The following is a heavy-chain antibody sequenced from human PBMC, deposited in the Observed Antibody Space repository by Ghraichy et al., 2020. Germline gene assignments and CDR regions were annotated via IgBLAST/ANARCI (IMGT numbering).Heavy chain of an antibody. Sequence: GESLNISCAASGFTFSNYNINWVRQAPGKVLEWVSSISSSSSYIFYADSVKGRFTISRDNAQNSLYLQMDSLRVEDTAIYYCAGDKVPTKTDYYYYGMDVWGQGATVIVSS. D-gene: IGHD5-12*01. CDR2: ISSSSSYI. V-gene: IGHV3-21*01. CDR1: GFTFSNYN. J-gene: IGHJ6*02. CDR3: AGDKVPTKTDYYYYGMDV.